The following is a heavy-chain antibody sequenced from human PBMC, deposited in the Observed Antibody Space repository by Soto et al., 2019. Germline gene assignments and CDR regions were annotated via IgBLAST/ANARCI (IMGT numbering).Heavy chain of an antibody. V-gene: IGHV3-7*04. CDR2: IKQDGSEK. J-gene: IGHJ3*02. CDR3: ARGRGGSWWDALDI. D-gene: IGHD2-15*01. CDR1: GFTFSSYG. Sequence: WGSLRLSCAASGFTFSSYGMSWVRQAPGKGLEWVANIKQDGSEKYYVDSVKGRFAISRDNAKNSLYLQMNSLRAEDTAVYYCARGRGGSWWDALDIWGQGTMVTVSS.